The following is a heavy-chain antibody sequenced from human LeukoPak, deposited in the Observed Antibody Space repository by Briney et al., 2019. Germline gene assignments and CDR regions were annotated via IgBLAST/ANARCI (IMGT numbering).Heavy chain of an antibody. CDR2: IYYAGIEK. D-gene: IGHD4-23*01. J-gene: IGHJ3*01. Sequence: GGSLRLSCAASGFKFKTYGMRWVRQAPGEGLEWVAVIYYAGIEKYYGDSLKGRFTVSRDVSENMLYLQMSSLRADDTAVYYCARGGVATAWGAFDVWGQGTMVTVSS. V-gene: IGHV3-33*01. CDR3: ARGGVATAWGAFDV. CDR1: GFKFKTYG.